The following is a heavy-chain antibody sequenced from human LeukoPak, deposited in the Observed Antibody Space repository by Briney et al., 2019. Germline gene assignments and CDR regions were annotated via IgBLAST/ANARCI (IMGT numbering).Heavy chain of an antibody. D-gene: IGHD6-19*01. CDR2: TYYRSKLYN. J-gene: IGHJ4*02. CDR3: ARDFGTTGWHTFDY. Sequence: SQTLSLTCVVSGDSVSSKNGAWNWIRQSPWKGLEWLGRTYYRSKLYNDYAQAMQGRMTISQDTSKNQYSLHLNSVTPDDTAVYYCARDFGTTGWHTFDYWGQGTLVTVSS. V-gene: IGHV6-1*01. CDR1: GDSVSSKNGA.